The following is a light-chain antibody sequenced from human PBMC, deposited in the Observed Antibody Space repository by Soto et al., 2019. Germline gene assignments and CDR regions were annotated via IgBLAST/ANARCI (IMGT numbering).Light chain of an antibody. CDR3: QSYDNSLSGYV. J-gene: IGLJ1*01. CDR2: GNS. V-gene: IGLV1-40*01. CDR1: SSNIGARYD. Sequence: QSVLTQPPSVSGAPGQRVTISCTGSSSNIGARYDVHWYQQLPGTAPKLLIYGNSNRPQGVPDRFSGSKSGTSASLAITGLQAEDEADYYCQSYDNSLSGYVFGTGTKLTVL.